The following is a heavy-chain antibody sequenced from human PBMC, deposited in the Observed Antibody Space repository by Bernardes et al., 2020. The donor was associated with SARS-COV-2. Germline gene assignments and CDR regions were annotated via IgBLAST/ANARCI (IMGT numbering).Heavy chain of an antibody. J-gene: IGHJ6*02. V-gene: IGHV1-18*01. CDR2: ISAYDGTT. CDR3: AREDSGYDSAYYGMDV. D-gene: IGHD5-12*01. Sequence: ASSKVFCKASGYTFTSSGINWVRQAPGQGLEWMGWISAYDGTTTYAQNFQDRVTMTTDTSTSTAYMELRSLRSDDTAVYYCAREDSGYDSAYYGMDVWGQGTTVTVS. CDR1: GYTFTSSG.